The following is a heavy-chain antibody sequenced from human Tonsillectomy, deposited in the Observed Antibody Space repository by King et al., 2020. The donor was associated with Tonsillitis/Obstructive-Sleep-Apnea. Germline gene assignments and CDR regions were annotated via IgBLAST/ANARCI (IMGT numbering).Heavy chain of an antibody. J-gene: IGHJ6*01. CDR1: GDSVSSGKYY. CDR2: MYYGGSA. D-gene: IGHD2-2*01. V-gene: IGHV4-61*01. Sequence: QLQESGPGLVKPSETLSLTCSVSGDSVSSGKYYWSWVRQPPRKGLQWIGHMYYGGSAKXIPSLKSRVSISLDTSKNQFSLRLSSVTTADTAVYYCGGYPCGTSCFGHXYXAMDVXXPGTTVIVSS. CDR3: GGYPCGTSCFGHXYXAMDV.